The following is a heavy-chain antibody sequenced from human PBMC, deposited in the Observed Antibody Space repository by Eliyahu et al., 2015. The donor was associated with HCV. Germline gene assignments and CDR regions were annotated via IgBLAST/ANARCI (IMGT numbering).Heavy chain of an antibody. CDR3: TRGEPYSSAWYKTFDS. V-gene: IGHV3-48*04. CDR2: ISSSSSTV. J-gene: IGHJ4*02. CDR1: GFTFSSYS. D-gene: IGHD6-19*01. Sequence: EVQLVESGGGLVQPGGSLRLSCAASGFTFSSYSMIWVRQAPGKGLECVSYISSSSSTVYYADSVKGRFTISRDHSKNSLYLQMNSLRAEDTAVYYCTRGEPYSSAWYKTFDSWGQGTLVTVSS.